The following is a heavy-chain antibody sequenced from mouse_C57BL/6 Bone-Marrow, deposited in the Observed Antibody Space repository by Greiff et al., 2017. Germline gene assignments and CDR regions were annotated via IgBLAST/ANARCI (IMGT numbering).Heavy chain of an antibody. CDR2: IYPYNGVS. V-gene: IGHV1-31*01. Sequence: LVESGPELVKPGASVKISCKASGYSFTGYYMHWVKQSHGNILDWIGYIYPYNGVSSYNQKFKGKATLTVDKSSSTAYMELRSLTSEDSAVYYCAREFITTVPHFDYWGQGTTLTVSS. D-gene: IGHD1-1*01. CDR3: AREFITTVPHFDY. CDR1: GYSFTGYY. J-gene: IGHJ2*01.